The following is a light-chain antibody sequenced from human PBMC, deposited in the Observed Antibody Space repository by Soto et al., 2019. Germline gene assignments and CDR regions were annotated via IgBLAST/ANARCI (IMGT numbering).Light chain of an antibody. CDR1: QSVSSSY. CDR2: GAS. Sequence: EIVLTQSPGTLSLSPGERATLSCRASQSVSSSYLAWYQQKPGQAPRLLIYGASSRATGIPDRFSGSGSGTDFTLTSSRLGPEDFAVYYCQQYGSSPMTFGGGPKVEIK. V-gene: IGKV3-20*01. CDR3: QQYGSSPMT. J-gene: IGKJ4*01.